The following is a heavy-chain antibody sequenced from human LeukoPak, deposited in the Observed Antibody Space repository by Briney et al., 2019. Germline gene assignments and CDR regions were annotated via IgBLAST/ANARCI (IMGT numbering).Heavy chain of an antibody. Sequence: ASVKVSCKASGYTFTTFEISWVRQAPGQGLEWMGWVNPNSCDTGYAQQIQGRVNLTRNTAIATAYMELSSLKSEDTAVYYCARVDPGLTYWGQGTLIIVPS. CDR1: GYTFTTFE. J-gene: IGHJ4*02. V-gene: IGHV1-8*02. CDR2: VNPNSCDT. CDR3: ARVDPGLTY. D-gene: IGHD2-2*03.